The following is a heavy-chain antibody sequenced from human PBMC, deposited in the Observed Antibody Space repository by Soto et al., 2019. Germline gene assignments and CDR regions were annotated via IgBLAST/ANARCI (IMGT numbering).Heavy chain of an antibody. Sequence: GGSLRLSCAASGFTFSSYGMHWVRQAPGKGLEWVAVIWYDGSNKYYADSVKGRFTISRDNSKNTLYLQMNSLRAEDTAVYYCARDRYAAAGMRVSLGYWGQGTLVTVSS. D-gene: IGHD6-13*01. CDR3: ARDRYAAAGMRVSLGY. CDR2: IWYDGSNK. CDR1: GFTFSSYG. V-gene: IGHV3-33*01. J-gene: IGHJ4*02.